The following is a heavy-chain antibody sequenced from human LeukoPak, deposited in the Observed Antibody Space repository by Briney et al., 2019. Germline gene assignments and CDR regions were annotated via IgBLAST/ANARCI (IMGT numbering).Heavy chain of an antibody. CDR1: GGSVSSNNYY. Sequence: SEALSLTCTVSGGSVSSNNYYWSWIRQPPGKGLEWIGYIYYSGNTNYNPSLKSRATISVDTSKNQFSLKLSSVTAADTAVYYCAREFANLAAFDFWGQGTMVTVSA. J-gene: IGHJ3*01. V-gene: IGHV4-61*01. CDR3: AREFANLAAFDF. CDR2: IYYSGNT.